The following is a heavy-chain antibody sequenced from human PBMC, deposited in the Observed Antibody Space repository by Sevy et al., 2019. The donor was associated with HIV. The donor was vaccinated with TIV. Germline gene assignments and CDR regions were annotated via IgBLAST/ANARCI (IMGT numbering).Heavy chain of an antibody. CDR1: GYTFTRYE. CDR3: ARAIGTTVVTPVDY. V-gene: IGHV1-8*01. D-gene: IGHD3-10*01. Sequence: ASVKVSCKASGYTFTRYEINWERQATGRGLEWMGWMNPNSGDTGSVQKFQGRVTMTRNTSISTAYMELRSLRSDDTAVYYCARAIGTTVVTPVDYWGQGTLVTVSS. J-gene: IGHJ4*02. CDR2: MNPNSGDT.